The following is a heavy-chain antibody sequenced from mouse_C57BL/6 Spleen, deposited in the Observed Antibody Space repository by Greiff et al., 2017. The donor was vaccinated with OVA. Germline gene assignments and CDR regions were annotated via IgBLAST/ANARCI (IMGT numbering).Heavy chain of an antibody. Sequence: VHVKQSGPVLVKPGASVKMSCKASGYTFTDYYMNWVKQSHGKSLEWIGVINPYNGGTSYNQKFKGKATLTVDKSSSTAYMELNSLTSEDSAVYYCARKLPFYAMDYWGQGTSVTVSS. D-gene: IGHD2-1*01. CDR2: INPYNGGT. CDR1: GYTFTDYY. CDR3: ARKLPFYAMDY. V-gene: IGHV1-19*01. J-gene: IGHJ4*01.